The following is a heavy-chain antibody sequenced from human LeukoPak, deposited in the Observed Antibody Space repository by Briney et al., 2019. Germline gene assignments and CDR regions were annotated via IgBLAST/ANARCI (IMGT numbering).Heavy chain of an antibody. CDR3: ARQTTSGYLDY. V-gene: IGHV4-34*01. CDR1: GGSFSGYY. CDR2: INHSGST. Sequence: QSSETLSLTCAVYGGSFSGYYWSWIRQPPGKGLEWIGEINHSGSTNYNPSLKSRVTISVDTSKNQFSLKLSSVTAADRALYYCARQTTSGYLDYWGQGTLVTVS. D-gene: IGHD3-22*01. J-gene: IGHJ4*02.